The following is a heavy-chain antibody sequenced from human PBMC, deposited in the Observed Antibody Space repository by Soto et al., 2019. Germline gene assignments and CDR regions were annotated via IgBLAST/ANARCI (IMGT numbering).Heavy chain of an antibody. Sequence: QVQLQQWGAGLLKPSETLSLTCAVYGGSFSGYYWSWIRQPPGKGLEWIGEINHSGSTNYNPSLKSRVTISVYTYKKQFSLKLSSVTAADTAVYYCARGRAKVGATPDYWGQGPLVTVSS. CDR3: ARGRAKVGATPDY. J-gene: IGHJ4*02. V-gene: IGHV4-34*01. CDR2: INHSGST. CDR1: GGSFSGYY. D-gene: IGHD1-26*01.